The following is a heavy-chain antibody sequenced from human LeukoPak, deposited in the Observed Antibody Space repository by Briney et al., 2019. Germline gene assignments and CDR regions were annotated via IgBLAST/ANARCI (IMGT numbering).Heavy chain of an antibody. D-gene: IGHD3-10*01. CDR2: VDPEDGKT. CDR1: GYTFTDYY. CDR3: ATEVVVRVRGVTYLDY. V-gene: IGHV1-69-2*01. Sequence: ASVKISCKVSGYTFTDYYMHWVQQAPGKGLEWMGLVDPEDGKTIYAEKFQGRVTITADTSTDTAYMELSSLRSEDTAVYYCATEVVVRVRGVTYLDYWGQGTLVTVSS. J-gene: IGHJ4*02.